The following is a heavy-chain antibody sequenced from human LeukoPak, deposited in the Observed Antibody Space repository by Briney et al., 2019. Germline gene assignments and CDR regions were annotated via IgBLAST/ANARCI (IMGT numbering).Heavy chain of an antibody. CDR3: TGGGLVRGSLHWFDP. V-gene: IGHV6-1*01. J-gene: IGHJ5*02. D-gene: IGHD3-10*01. CDR2: IYYRSKLYS. Sequence: SQTLSLTCALSGDSVSGGSAGWNWLRQSPSRGLEWLGRIYYRSKLYSDYAISVKSRITINPETSRNQFSLQLNSVPHDDTAVYYCTGGGLVRGSLHWFDPWGQGTLVTVSS. CDR1: GDSVSGGSAG.